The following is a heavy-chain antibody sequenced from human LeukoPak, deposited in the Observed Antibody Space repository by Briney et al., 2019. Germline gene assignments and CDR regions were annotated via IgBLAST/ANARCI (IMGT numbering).Heavy chain of an antibody. CDR3: ARKYSSSWYWANWFDP. CDR2: INHSGST. CDR1: GGSFSGYY. V-gene: IGHV4-34*01. Sequence: PSETLSLTCAVYGGSFSGYYWSWIRQPPGKGLEWIGEINHSGSTNYNPSLKSRVTISVDTSKNQFSLKLSSVTAADTAVYYCARKYSSSWYWANWFDPWGQGTLVTVSS. J-gene: IGHJ5*02. D-gene: IGHD6-13*01.